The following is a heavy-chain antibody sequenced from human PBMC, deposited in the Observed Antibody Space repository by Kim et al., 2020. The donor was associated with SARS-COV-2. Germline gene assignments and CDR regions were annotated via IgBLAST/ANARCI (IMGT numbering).Heavy chain of an antibody. Sequence: TPSLKSRVTISVDTSKNQFSLKLSSVTAADTAVYYCARPGRSGYFGWFDPWGQGTLVTVSS. D-gene: IGHD3-22*01. J-gene: IGHJ5*02. V-gene: IGHV4-59*01. CDR3: ARPGRSGYFGWFDP.